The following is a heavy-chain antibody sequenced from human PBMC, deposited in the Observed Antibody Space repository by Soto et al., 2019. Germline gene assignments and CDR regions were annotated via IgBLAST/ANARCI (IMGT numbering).Heavy chain of an antibody. Sequence: GGSLRLSCAASGFTFSSYGMHWVRQAPGKGLEWVAVISYDGSNKYYADSVKGRFTISRDNSKNTLYLQMNSLRAEDTAVYYCAKEKEWELLIYYFDYWGQGTLVTVSS. CDR2: ISYDGSNK. CDR3: AKEKEWELLIYYFDY. D-gene: IGHD1-26*01. J-gene: IGHJ4*02. V-gene: IGHV3-30*18. CDR1: GFTFSSYG.